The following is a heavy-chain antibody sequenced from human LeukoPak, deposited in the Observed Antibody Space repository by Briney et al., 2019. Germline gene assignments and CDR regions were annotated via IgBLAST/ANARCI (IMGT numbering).Heavy chain of an antibody. Sequence: GASVKVSCKASGYTFTSYDINWVRQATGQGLEWMGWMNPNSGNTGYAQKFQGRVTMTRNTSISTAYMELSSLRSEDTAVYYCARVNRYSSGWYRNRGPNALDPWGQGTLVTVSS. D-gene: IGHD6-19*01. CDR3: ARVNRYSSGWYRNRGPNALDP. J-gene: IGHJ5*02. CDR1: GYTFTSYD. V-gene: IGHV1-8*01. CDR2: MNPNSGNT.